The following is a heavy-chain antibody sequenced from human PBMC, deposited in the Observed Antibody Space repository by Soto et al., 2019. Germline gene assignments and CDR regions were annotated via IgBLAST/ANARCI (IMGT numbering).Heavy chain of an antibody. CDR2: IIPIFGTA. CDR1: GGTFSSYA. Sequence: QVQLVQSGAEVKKPGSSVKVSCKASGGTFSSYAISWVRQAPGQGLEWMGGIIPIFGTANYAQKFQGRVTITADESTRTASSELSSLRSEDMAVYYCARWSGQQLVVNAFDIWGQGTMVTVSS. V-gene: IGHV1-69*01. J-gene: IGHJ3*02. D-gene: IGHD6-13*01. CDR3: ARWSGQQLVVNAFDI.